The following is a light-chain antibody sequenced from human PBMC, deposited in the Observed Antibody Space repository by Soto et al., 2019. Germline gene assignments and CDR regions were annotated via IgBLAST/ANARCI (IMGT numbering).Light chain of an antibody. V-gene: IGLV1-51*01. CDR3: GWWDSSLSADV. Sequence: QSVLTQPPSVSAAPGQRVTISCSGSSSNIGGNSVSWYQQLPGTAPKLLIYDDDKRPSGIPDRFSGSKSGTSATLGITGCQTGDEADYYCGWWDSSLSADVFGTGTKVTVL. CDR1: SSNIGGNS. CDR2: DDD. J-gene: IGLJ1*01.